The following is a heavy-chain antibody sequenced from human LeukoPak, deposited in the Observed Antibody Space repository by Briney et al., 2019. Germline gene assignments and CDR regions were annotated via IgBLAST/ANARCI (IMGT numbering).Heavy chain of an antibody. CDR2: INPSGGST. CDR1: GYTFTSYY. V-gene: IGHV1-46*01. J-gene: IGHJ5*02. Sequence: GASVKVSCKASGYTFTSYYMHWVRQAPGQGLEWMGIINPSGGSTSYAQRLQGRVTMTTDTSTSTAYMEMRSLRSDDTAVYYCVREKNGWFGPWGQGTLVTVSS. CDR3: VREKNGWFGP. D-gene: IGHD2-8*01.